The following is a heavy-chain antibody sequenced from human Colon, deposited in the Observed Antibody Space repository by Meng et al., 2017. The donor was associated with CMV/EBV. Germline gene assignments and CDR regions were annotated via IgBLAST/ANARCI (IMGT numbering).Heavy chain of an antibody. CDR1: GDSIKNYY. Sequence: QVQLQGSDPRLVKPSETLSLTCTVSGDSIKNYYWTWLRQPAGKGLEWLGRIHYSGGTDDNPSLKSRVTLSIDTSKNQLSLKIYSVTAADTAVYYCARAGARGVPVDLWGQGTLVTVSS. D-gene: IGHD3-10*01. J-gene: IGHJ4*02. CDR2: IHYSGGT. V-gene: IGHV4-4*07. CDR3: ARAGARGVPVDL.